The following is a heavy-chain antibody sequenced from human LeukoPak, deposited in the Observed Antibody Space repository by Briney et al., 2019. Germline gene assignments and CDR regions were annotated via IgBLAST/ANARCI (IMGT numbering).Heavy chain of an antibody. CDR1: GGSFSSFY. D-gene: IGHD2-8*01. J-gene: IGHJ4*02. CDR2: IYYSGRT. V-gene: IGHV4-59*01. CDR3: AGGGVYGVGQSAVTTDY. Sequence: SETLSLTCTVSGGSFSSFYWSWIRQPPGKGLEWIGYIYYSGRTKYNPSLKSRVTMSVDTSRNPLSLKLSSVTAADTAVYYCAGGGVYGVGQSAVTTDYWGQGTLVTVSS.